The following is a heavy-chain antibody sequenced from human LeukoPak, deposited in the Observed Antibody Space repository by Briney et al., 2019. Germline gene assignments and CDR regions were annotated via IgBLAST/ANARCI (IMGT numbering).Heavy chain of an antibody. D-gene: IGHD5-18*01. J-gene: IGHJ5*02. CDR1: GGSFSGYY. CDR2: TYYSGST. V-gene: IGHV4-59*08. Sequence: PSETLSLTCAVYGGSFSGYYWSWIRQPPGKGLEWIGYTYYSGSTNYNPSLKSRVTISVDTSKNQFSLKLSSVTAADTAVYYCARQGYSYGYNWFDPWGQGTLVTVSS. CDR3: ARQGYSYGYNWFDP.